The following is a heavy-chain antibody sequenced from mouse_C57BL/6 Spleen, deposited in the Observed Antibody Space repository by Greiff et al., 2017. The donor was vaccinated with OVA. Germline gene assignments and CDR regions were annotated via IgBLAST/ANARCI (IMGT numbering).Heavy chain of an antibody. CDR2: ISSGGGYT. V-gene: IGHV5-6*02. CDR3: ANGNFDY. J-gene: IGHJ2*01. CDR1: GFTFSSYG. D-gene: IGHD2-1*01. Sequence: EVKLVESGGDLVKPGGSLKLSCAASGFTFSSYGMSWVRQTPDKRLEWVATISSGGGYTYYPDSVKGRFTISRDNAKNTLYLQMSSLKSEDTAVYCCANGNFDYWGQGTTLTVSS.